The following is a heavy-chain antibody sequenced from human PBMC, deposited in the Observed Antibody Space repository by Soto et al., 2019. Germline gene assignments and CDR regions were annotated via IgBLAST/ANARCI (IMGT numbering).Heavy chain of an antibody. V-gene: IGHV3-21*01. Sequence: GGSLRLSCAASGFPFSSYSMNWVRQAPGKGLEWVSSINSSSSYIYYADSVKGRFTISRDNAKNSLYLQMNSLRAEDTAVYYCARAYRGTTGTIDFDYWGQGTLVTVSS. J-gene: IGHJ4*02. D-gene: IGHD1-1*01. CDR1: GFPFSSYS. CDR2: INSSSSYI. CDR3: ARAYRGTTGTIDFDY.